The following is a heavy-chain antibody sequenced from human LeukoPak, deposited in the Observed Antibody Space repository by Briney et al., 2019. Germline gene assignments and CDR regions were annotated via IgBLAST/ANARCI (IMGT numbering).Heavy chain of an antibody. CDR3: ARVVIPGFTLNPAAGPSLFDY. D-gene: IGHD6-13*01. Sequence: ASVTVSCKASGYTFTSYAMHWVRQAPGQRLEWMGWINAGNGNTKYSQKFQGRVTITRDTSASTAYMELSSLRSEDTAVYYCARVVIPGFTLNPAAGPSLFDYWGQGTLVTVSS. CDR1: GYTFTSYA. CDR2: INAGNGNT. V-gene: IGHV1-3*01. J-gene: IGHJ4*02.